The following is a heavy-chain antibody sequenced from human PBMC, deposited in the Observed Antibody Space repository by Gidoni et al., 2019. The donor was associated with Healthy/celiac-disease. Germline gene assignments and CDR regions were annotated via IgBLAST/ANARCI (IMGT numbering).Heavy chain of an antibody. CDR2: ISGSGGST. V-gene: IGHV3-23*01. D-gene: IGHD6-6*01. CDR3: AKDEIKQLVSYYYYYYGMDV. CDR1: GFTFSSYA. J-gene: IGHJ6*02. Sequence: EVQLLEYGGGLVQPGGSLSLSCAASGFTFSSYAMRWVRQAPGKGLEWVSAISGSGGSTYYADSVKGRFTISRDNSKNTLYLQMNSLRAEDTAVYYCAKDEIKQLVSYYYYYYGMDVWGQGTTVTVSS.